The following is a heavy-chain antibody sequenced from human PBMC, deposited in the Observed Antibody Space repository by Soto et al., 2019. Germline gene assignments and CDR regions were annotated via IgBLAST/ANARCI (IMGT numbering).Heavy chain of an antibody. CDR1: GGSFSGYY. V-gene: IGHV4-34*01. CDR3: ARKRRPPIRAFDI. J-gene: IGHJ3*02. CDR2: IKHSGST. Sequence: QVQLQQWGAGLLKPSETLSLTCAVYGGSFSGYYWSWIRQPPGKGLEWIGEIKHSGSTNYNPSLKSRVTISVDTYKNQFSLKLSYVTAADTAVYYCARKRRPPIRAFDIWGQGTMVTVSS. D-gene: IGHD3-3*02.